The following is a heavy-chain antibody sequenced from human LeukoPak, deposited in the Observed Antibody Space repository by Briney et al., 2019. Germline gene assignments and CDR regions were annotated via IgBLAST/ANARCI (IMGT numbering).Heavy chain of an antibody. CDR3: ARRSDSGSDDGEDYFDH. CDR1: SDPINNNIVS. Sequence: SETLSLTFSVPSDPINNNIVSWGWCPKPPGKGLERLWSIYYSGNTYYNPSLKSRVTIAADTSTNQFSLKMSSVAAADTAVYYCARRSDSGSDDGEDYFDHWGQGTLVTVSS. J-gene: IGHJ4*02. CDR2: IYYSGNT. V-gene: IGHV4-39*01. D-gene: IGHD1-26*01.